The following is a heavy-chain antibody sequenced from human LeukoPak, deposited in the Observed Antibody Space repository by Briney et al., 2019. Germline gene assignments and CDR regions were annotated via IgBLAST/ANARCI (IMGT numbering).Heavy chain of an antibody. CDR1: GYSLTAYY. D-gene: IGHD3-22*01. CDR2: INPNSGGT. V-gene: IGHV1-2*02. Sequence: ASVKVSCKPSGYSLTAYYIHWVRQAPGQGLEWMGWINPNSGGTNYAQKFQGRVTMTRDTSISTAYMEMRRLRYDDTAVYYCARDSGYYYVSSGELDFWGQGTLVTISS. CDR3: ARDSGYYYVSSGELDF. J-gene: IGHJ4*02.